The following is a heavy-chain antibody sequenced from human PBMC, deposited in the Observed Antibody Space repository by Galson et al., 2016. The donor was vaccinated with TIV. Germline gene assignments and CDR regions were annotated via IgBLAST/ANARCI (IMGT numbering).Heavy chain of an antibody. J-gene: IGHJ4*02. V-gene: IGHV1-18*04. CDR1: GYTFSSYS. CDR3: ARGATVTPYSFFDY. D-gene: IGHD4-17*01. CDR2: ISGYSGNT. Sequence: SVKVSCKASGYTFSSYSINWVRQAPGQGLEWMGWISGYSGNTNYAQKFQGRVTTTTDTSTGTAYMELRSLRSDDTAVYYCARGATVTPYSFFDYWGQGTLVTVFS.